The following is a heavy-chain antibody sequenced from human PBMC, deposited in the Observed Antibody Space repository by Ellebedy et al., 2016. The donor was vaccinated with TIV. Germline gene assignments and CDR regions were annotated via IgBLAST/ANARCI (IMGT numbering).Heavy chain of an antibody. CDR1: RFTFSNYG. V-gene: IGHV3-30*18. J-gene: IGHJ6*02. CDR3: AKDQASFIHLSVVDV. CDR2: ITYTGTDD. D-gene: IGHD5-18*01. Sequence: PGGSLRPSCTASRFTFSNYGMHWVRQAPGKGLEWVATITYTGTDDFYADSVKGRFTISRDDSNNTLYLQMNSLRAEDTAVYYCAKDQASFIHLSVVDVWGQGITVTVSS.